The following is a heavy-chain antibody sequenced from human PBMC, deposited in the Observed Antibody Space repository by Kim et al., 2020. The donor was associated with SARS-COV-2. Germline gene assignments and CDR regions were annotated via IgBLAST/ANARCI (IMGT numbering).Heavy chain of an antibody. CDR3: TRIPATTLAFWDAFD. CDR1: GFTFSGSP. Sequence: GGSLRLSCAASGFTFSGSPLYWVRQASGKGLEWVGRIRSKANSYATGYAASVKGRFTISRDDSKNTAYLEMNGLKTEDTAVYYCTRIPATTLAFWDAFD. J-gene: IGHJ3*02. CDR2: IRSKANSYAT. V-gene: IGHV3-73*01. D-gene: IGHD1-1*01.